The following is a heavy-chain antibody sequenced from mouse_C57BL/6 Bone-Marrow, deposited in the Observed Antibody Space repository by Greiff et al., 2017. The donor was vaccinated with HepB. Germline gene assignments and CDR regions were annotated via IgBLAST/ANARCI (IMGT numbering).Heavy chain of an antibody. CDR1: GFTFSDYG. V-gene: IGHV5-17*01. Sequence: EVHLVESGGGLVKPGGSLKLSCAASGFTFSDYGMHWVRQTPEKGLEWVAYISSGSSTIYYADTVKGRFTISRDNAKNTLFLQMTSLRSEDTAMYYCARGLLRRLAYWGQGTLVTVSA. D-gene: IGHD2-3*01. CDR3: ARGLLRRLAY. CDR2: ISSGSSTI. J-gene: IGHJ3*01.